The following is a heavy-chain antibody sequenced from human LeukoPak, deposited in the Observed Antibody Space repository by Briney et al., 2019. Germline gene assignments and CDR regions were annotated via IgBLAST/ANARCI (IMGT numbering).Heavy chain of an antibody. CDR3: ARDLWGCSSTSCYQGNNWFDP. D-gene: IGHD2-2*01. CDR1: GYTFTGYY. Sequence: GGSVKVSCKASGYTFTGYYMHWVRQAPGQGPEWMGWINPNSGGTNYAQKFQGRVTMTRDTSISTAYMELSRLRSDDTAVYYCARDLWGCSSTSCYQGNNWFDPWGQGTLVTVSS. V-gene: IGHV1-2*02. J-gene: IGHJ5*02. CDR2: INPNSGGT.